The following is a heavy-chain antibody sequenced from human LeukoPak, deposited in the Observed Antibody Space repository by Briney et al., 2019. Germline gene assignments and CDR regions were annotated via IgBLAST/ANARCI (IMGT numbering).Heavy chain of an antibody. CDR2: INHSGST. D-gene: IGHD2-2*01. CDR3: ARSPFLVVPAAISNWFDP. Sequence: SETLSLTCAVHGGSFSGYYWSWIRQPPGKGLEWIGEINHSGSTNYNPSLKSRVTISVDTSKNQFSLKLSSVTAADTAVYYCARSPFLVVPAAISNWFDPWGQGTLVTVSS. CDR1: GGSFSGYY. V-gene: IGHV4-34*01. J-gene: IGHJ5*02.